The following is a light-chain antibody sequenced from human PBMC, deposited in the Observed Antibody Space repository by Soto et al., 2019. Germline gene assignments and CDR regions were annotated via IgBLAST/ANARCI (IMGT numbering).Light chain of an antibody. V-gene: IGKV1-5*01. CDR2: DAS. Sequence: DIQMTQSPSILSASVGDSVTITCRASQSISSWLAWYQQKPGKAPKLLIYDASNLESGVPSRFSGSGSGTEFTLTISRLQPEDFGTYYCQQFKSYPITFGQGTRLEIK. CDR3: QQFKSYPIT. CDR1: QSISSW. J-gene: IGKJ5*01.